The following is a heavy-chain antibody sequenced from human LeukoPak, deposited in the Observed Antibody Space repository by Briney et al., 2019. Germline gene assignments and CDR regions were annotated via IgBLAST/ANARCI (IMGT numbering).Heavy chain of an antibody. CDR3: ARGPRNWGYDY. CDR1: GYTFTRYD. J-gene: IGHJ4*02. Sequence: ASVSVSCTASGYTFTRYDFNWVRQATGQRPEWRGWMSPNSGDTGYAQKFQDRVTMTRNTSISTAYMELSSLRSDDTAVYYCARGPRNWGYDYWGPGTLVTVSS. D-gene: IGHD7-27*01. CDR2: MSPNSGDT. V-gene: IGHV1-8*01.